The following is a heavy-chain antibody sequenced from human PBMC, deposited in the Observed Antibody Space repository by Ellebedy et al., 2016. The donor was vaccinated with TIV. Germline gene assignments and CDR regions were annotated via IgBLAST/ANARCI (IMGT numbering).Heavy chain of an antibody. CDR2: ISPYNGNT. Sequence: AASVKVSCKTSGYTFTSYGISWVRQAPGQGLEWMGWISPYNGNTNYAQKLQGRVTMTTDTFTSTAYMELRSLRSDDTAVYYCARYCNSTTCSNWFDPWGQGTLVTVSS. J-gene: IGHJ5*02. V-gene: IGHV1-18*04. CDR1: GYTFTSYG. CDR3: ARYCNSTTCSNWFDP. D-gene: IGHD2-2*01.